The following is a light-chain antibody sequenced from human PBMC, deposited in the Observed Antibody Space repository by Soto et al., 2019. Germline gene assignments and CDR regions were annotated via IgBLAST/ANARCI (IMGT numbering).Light chain of an antibody. CDR2: AAS. V-gene: IGKV1-27*01. CDR1: QGISNY. CDR3: QSYSGVLFT. J-gene: IGKJ3*01. Sequence: DIQMTQSPPSLSASIGDRVTITCRASQGISNYLAWYQQKPGKVPELLIYAASTLQSGVPSRFSGSGFGTDFTLTITSLQPEDLATYYCQSYSGVLFTFGPGTKVDIK.